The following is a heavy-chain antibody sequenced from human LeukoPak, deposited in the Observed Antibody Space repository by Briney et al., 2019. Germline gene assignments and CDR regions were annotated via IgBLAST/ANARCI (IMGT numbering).Heavy chain of an antibody. V-gene: IGHV1-2*02. D-gene: IGHD5-12*01. CDR1: GYTFTGYY. Sequence: ASVKVSCKASGYTFTGYYMHWVRQAPGQGLEWMGWINPNSGGTNYAQKFQGRVTMTRDTSISTAYMELSRLRSDDTAVYYCARVRGRGYSGYDYDYYYMDVWGKGTTVAISS. CDR2: INPNSGGT. CDR3: ARVRGRGYSGYDYDYYYMDV. J-gene: IGHJ6*03.